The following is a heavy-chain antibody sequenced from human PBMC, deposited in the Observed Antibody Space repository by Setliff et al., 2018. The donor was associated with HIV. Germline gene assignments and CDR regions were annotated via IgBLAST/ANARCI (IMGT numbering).Heavy chain of an antibody. Sequence: PSETLSLTCSVSGGSVSSSSYYWTWIRQPAGKGLEWIGHLHSSGDAYYGPSLKSRVAMSLDTSKNQFSLRLNSVTAADTAVYYCARESPSMSLDAWGQGTLVTVPS. J-gene: IGHJ1*01. CDR1: GGSVSSSSYY. CDR3: ARESPSMSLDA. CDR2: LHSSGDA. D-gene: IGHD3-10*02. V-gene: IGHV4-61*09.